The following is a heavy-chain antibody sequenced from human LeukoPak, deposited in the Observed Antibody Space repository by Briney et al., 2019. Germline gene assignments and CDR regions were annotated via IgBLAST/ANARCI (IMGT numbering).Heavy chain of an antibody. CDR1: GGSVSVRDHY. CDR3: ARNLFGSGNFLPESP. CDR2: AYYSGST. J-gene: IGHJ5*02. V-gene: IGHV4-61*08. D-gene: IGHD3-10*01. Sequence: PSETLSLTCTVSGGSVSVRDHYWSWIRQPPGKGLEWIGYAYYSGSTMYNPSLRSRVTISVDTSKNQFSLRLTSVTAAGTAVYYWARNLFGSGNFLPESPWGQGTLVTVSS.